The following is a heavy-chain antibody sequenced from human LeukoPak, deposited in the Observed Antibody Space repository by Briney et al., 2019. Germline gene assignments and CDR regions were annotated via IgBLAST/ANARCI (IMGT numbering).Heavy chain of an antibody. D-gene: IGHD3-22*01. CDR2: IIGRGGST. CDR3: AKTGRSGYYDSSGYSDDAFDI. CDR1: GFTFNSYA. Sequence: GGSLRLSCAASGFTFNSYAMNWVRQTPGKGLEWVSSIIGRGGSTYYADSVKGRITISRDNSKNTLYLQMNSLRAEDSAVYYCAKTGRSGYYDSSGYSDDAFDIWGQGTMVTVSS. V-gene: IGHV3-23*01. J-gene: IGHJ3*02.